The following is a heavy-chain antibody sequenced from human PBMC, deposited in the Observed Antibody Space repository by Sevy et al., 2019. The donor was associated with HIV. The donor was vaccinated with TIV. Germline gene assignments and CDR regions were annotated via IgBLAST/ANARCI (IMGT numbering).Heavy chain of an antibody. CDR1: GFSISTYA. CDR3: AKAPPGHCSSGSCPRAYYYYGMDV. J-gene: IGHJ6*02. V-gene: IGHV3-23*01. D-gene: IGHD2-15*01. Sequence: GVSLRLSCAASGFSISTYAMNWVRQAPGKGLEWVSAISGRGGSTYYADSVEGRFTISRDNSKNTLYLQMNSLRAEDTAVYYCAKAPPGHCSSGSCPRAYYYYGMDVWGQGTTVTVSS. CDR2: ISGRGGST.